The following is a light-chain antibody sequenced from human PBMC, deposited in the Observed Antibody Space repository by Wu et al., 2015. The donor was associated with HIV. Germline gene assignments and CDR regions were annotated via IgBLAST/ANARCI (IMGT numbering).Light chain of an antibody. Sequence: EFVLTQSPGTLSLSPGERATLSCRASQSVTNNYLAWYQQKPGQAPRLLIYGASTRATGIPDRFSGSGSGTDFSLTISRLEPEDFAVYYCQQYGTSPRTFGQGTKVEIK. CDR1: QSVTNNY. V-gene: IGKV3-20*01. CDR2: GAS. J-gene: IGKJ1*01. CDR3: QQYGTSPRT.